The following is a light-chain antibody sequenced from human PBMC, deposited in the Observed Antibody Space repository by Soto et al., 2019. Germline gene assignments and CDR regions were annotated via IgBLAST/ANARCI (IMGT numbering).Light chain of an antibody. V-gene: IGKV2-28*01. CDR3: MQALQSPLT. J-gene: IGKJ4*01. Sequence: DIVMTQSPRSLPVTPGEAASISCRSSQSLLHYNAYNYLDWYLQRPGQSPQLLIYLGSNRAPGVPDRFSGSGSGTDFTLKISRVEAEDVGAYYCMQALQSPLTFGGGTKVEIK. CDR2: LGS. CDR1: QSLLHYNAYNY.